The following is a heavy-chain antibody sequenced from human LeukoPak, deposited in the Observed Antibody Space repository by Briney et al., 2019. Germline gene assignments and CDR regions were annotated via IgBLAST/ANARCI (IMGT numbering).Heavy chain of an antibody. CDR2: INPHNGDT. Sequence: ASVKVSCKASRYIFTSYYIHWVRQAPGQGLEWMGWINPHNGDTNYAQKFQGRVTMTRDTSITTAYMELSRLKSDDTAVYYCATVRDIVVGGGPYYFDYWGQGTLVTVSS. CDR3: ATVRDIVVGGGPYYFDY. J-gene: IGHJ4*02. D-gene: IGHD2-15*01. CDR1: RYIFTSYY. V-gene: IGHV1-2*02.